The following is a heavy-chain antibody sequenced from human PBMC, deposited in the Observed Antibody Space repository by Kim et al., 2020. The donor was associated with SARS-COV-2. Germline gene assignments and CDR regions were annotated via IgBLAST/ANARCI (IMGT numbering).Heavy chain of an antibody. CDR2: IYYSGST. V-gene: IGHV4-39*07. CDR3: AKDPWLRSYYGMDV. Sequence: SETLSLTCTVSGGSISSSSYYWGWIRQPPGKGLEWIGSIYYSGSTYYNPSLKSRVTISVDTSKNQFSLKLSSVTAADTAVYYCAKDPWLRSYYGMDVWGQGTTVTVSS. CDR1: GGSISSSSYY. J-gene: IGHJ6*02. D-gene: IGHD5-12*01.